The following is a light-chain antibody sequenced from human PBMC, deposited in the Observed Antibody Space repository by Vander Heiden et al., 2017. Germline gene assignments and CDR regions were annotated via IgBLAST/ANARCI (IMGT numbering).Light chain of an antibody. CDR3: AAWDDSLIGVV. J-gene: IGLJ2*01. CDR1: SSSIGSNT. CDR2: SND. V-gene: IGLV1-44*01. Sequence: QSVLTQPPSASGTPGQRVTISCSGSSSSIGSNTVNWYQQLPGTAPKLLIHSNDQRPSGVHDRFSGSKSGTSASLAISGLQSEDEADYYCAAWDDSLIGVVFGGGTKLTVL.